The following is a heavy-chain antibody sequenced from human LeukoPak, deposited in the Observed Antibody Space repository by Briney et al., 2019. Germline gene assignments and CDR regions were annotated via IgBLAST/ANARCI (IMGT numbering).Heavy chain of an antibody. V-gene: IGHV3-23*01. CDR3: AKTVTMIVVVSGFDY. CDR1: GFTFSSYA. CDR2: ISGSGGST. D-gene: IGHD3-22*01. J-gene: IGHJ4*02. Sequence: GGSLRLSCAASGFTFSSYAMSWVRQAPGKGLEWVSAISGSGGSTYYADSVKGRFTISRDNSKNTLYLQMNSLRAEDTAVYYCAKTVTMIVVVSGFDYWGQGTLVTVSS.